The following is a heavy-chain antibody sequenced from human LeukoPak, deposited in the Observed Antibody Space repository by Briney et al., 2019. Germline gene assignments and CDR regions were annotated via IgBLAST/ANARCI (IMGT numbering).Heavy chain of an antibody. CDR1: GYTFTGYY. CDR2: INPNSGGT. J-gene: IGHJ6*04. V-gene: IGHV1-2*02. D-gene: IGHD3-10*01. CDR3: ARDRVLLWFGELDV. Sequence: GASVKVSCKASGYTFTGYYMHWVRQAPGQGLEWMGWINPNSGGTNYAQKFQGRVTMTRDTSISTAYMELSRLRSDDTAVYYCARDRVLLWFGELDVWGKGTTVTVSS.